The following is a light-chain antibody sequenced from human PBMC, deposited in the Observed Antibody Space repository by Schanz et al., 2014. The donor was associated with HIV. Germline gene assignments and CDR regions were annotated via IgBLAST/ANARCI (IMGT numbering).Light chain of an antibody. J-gene: IGKJ4*01. Sequence: EGVLTQSPGSLSFSPGERATLSCRASQSISSTYLAWYQQRPGQAPRLLIHGASRRATGIPDRFSGSGSGTDFTLTISRLEPEDFAVYYCQQSGDSGGTFGGGTKVDMK. CDR2: GAS. CDR1: QSISSTY. V-gene: IGKV3-20*01. CDR3: QQSGDSGGT.